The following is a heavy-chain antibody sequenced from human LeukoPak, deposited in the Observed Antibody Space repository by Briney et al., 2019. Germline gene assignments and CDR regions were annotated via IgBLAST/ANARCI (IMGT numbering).Heavy chain of an antibody. D-gene: IGHD2-15*01. CDR1: GFTFSSYA. J-gene: IGHJ4*02. V-gene: IGHV3-23*01. CDR2: ISGSGGST. CDR3: AKDLQILSIVVVVAAYPRGADY. Sequence: GSLRLSCAASGFTFSSYAMSWVRQAPGKGLEWVSAISGSGGSTYYADSVKGRFTISRDNSKNTLYLQMNSLRAEDTAVYYCAKDLQILSIVVVVAAYPRGADYWGQGTLVTVSS.